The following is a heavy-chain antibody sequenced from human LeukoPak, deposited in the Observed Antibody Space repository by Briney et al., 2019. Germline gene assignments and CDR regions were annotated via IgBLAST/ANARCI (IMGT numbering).Heavy chain of an antibody. J-gene: IGHJ3*02. CDR1: GYTFTSYG. Sequence: ASVKVSCKASGYTFTSYGISWVRQALGQGLEWMGWISAYNGNINYAQKLQGRVTMTTDTSTSTAYMELRSLRSDDTAVYYCARVQLWPDAFDIWGQGTMVTVSS. V-gene: IGHV1-18*01. CDR3: ARVQLWPDAFDI. D-gene: IGHD3-10*01. CDR2: ISAYNGNI.